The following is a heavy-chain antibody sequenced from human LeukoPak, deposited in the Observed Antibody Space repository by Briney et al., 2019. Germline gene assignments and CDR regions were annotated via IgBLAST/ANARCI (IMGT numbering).Heavy chain of an antibody. CDR2: IYYSGST. J-gene: IGHJ6*02. D-gene: IGHD6-13*01. CDR1: GGSISSSSYY. Sequence: SETLSLTCTVSGGSISSSSYYWGWIRQPPGKGLEWIGSIYYSGSTYYNPSLKSRVTISVDTPKNQFSLKLSSVTAADTAVYYCARAGIAAAGGYYYYCGMDVWGQGTTVTVSS. CDR3: ARAGIAAAGGYYYYCGMDV. V-gene: IGHV4-39*01.